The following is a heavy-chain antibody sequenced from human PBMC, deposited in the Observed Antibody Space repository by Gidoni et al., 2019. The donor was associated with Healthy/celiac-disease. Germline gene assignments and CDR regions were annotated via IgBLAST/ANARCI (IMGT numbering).Heavy chain of an antibody. CDR3: ASYFRPHSSGYYSDY. CDR1: GGSVSSGSYY. J-gene: IGHJ4*02. V-gene: IGHV4-61*01. D-gene: IGHD3-22*01. Sequence: QVQLQESGPGLVKPSETLSLTCTVSGGSVSSGSYYWSWIRQPPGKGLEWIGYIYYSGSTNYNPSLKSRVTISVDTSKNQFSLKLSSVTAADTAVYYCASYFRPHSSGYYSDYWGQGTLVTVSS. CDR2: IYYSGST.